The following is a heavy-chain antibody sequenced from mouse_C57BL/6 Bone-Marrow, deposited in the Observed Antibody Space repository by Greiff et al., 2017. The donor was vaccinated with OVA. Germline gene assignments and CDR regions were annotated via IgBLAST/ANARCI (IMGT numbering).Heavy chain of an antibody. D-gene: IGHD1-1*01. CDR2: ISSGSSTI. Sequence: EVQGVESGGGLVKPGGSLKLSCAASGFTFSDYGMHWVRQAPEKGLEWVAYISSGSSTIYYADTVKGRFTISRDNAKNTLCLQMTSLRSEDTAMYYCATHGSFFYWYFDVWGTGTTVTVSS. V-gene: IGHV5-17*01. CDR1: GFTFSDYG. J-gene: IGHJ1*03. CDR3: ATHGSFFYWYFDV.